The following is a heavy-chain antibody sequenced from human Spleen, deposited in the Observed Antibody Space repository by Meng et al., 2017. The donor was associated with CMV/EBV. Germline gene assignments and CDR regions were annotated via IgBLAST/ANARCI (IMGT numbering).Heavy chain of an antibody. D-gene: IGHD6-19*01. CDR2: ISGSSSYI. J-gene: IGHJ5*02. Sequence: ETLSLTCTASKFTLNTYSMNWVRQAPGKGLEWVSSISGSSSYIYYADSVKGRFTISRDNAKNSLYLQMNRLRAEDTAVYYCSRDLRSLTSIAVGFDPWGQGTLVTVSS. CDR3: SRDLRSLTSIAVGFDP. V-gene: IGHV3-21*01. CDR1: KFTLNTYS.